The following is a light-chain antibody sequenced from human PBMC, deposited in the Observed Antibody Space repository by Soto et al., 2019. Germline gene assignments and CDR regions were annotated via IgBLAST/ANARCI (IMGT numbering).Light chain of an antibody. CDR2: GTS. V-gene: IGKV3-20*01. CDR3: QQYGSPIT. J-gene: IGKJ5*01. Sequence: EIVLTQSPGTLSLSPGERATLPCRASQSVKSSYLAWYQHKPGQAPRLLIYGTSSRATGIPDRFSGSGSGTDFTLTISRLEPEDFAAYYCQQYGSPITFGQGTRVEIK. CDR1: QSVKSSY.